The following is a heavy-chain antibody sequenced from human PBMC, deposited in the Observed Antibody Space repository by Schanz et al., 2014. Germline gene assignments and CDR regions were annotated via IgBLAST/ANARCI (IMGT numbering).Heavy chain of an antibody. Sequence: QVQLVQSGAEVKKPGSSVKVSCKASGGTFSSYAFSWVRQAPGQGLEWMGKIIPILGMENYAQKFQGRVTITADISTSTAYMDLSSLRPDDTAVYYCARDIQYHYDTSGPVGAFDIWGQGTVVTVSS. J-gene: IGHJ3*02. D-gene: IGHD3-22*01. CDR3: ARDIQYHYDTSGPVGAFDI. V-gene: IGHV1-69*04. CDR1: GGTFSSYA. CDR2: IIPILGME.